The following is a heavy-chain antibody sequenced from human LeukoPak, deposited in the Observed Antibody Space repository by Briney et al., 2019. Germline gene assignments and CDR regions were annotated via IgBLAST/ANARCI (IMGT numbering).Heavy chain of an antibody. CDR1: EFIFDNYN. V-gene: IGHV3-30*03. D-gene: IGHD6-13*01. CDR2: ISYDGSNK. J-gene: IGHJ4*02. CDR3: ARDGRSVAAAGWFDY. Sequence: GGSLRLSCAASEFIFDNYNINWVRQAPGKGLEWVAVISYDGSNKYYADSVKGRFTISRDNSKNTLYLQMNSLRAEDTAVYYCARDGRSVAAAGWFDYWGQGTLVTVSS.